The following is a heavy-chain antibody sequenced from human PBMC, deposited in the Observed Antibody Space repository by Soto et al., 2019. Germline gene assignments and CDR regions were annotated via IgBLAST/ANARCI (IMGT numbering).Heavy chain of an antibody. CDR2: SHHSGDT. CDR1: GGPFPNGGYY. D-gene: IGHD3-16*01. V-gene: IGHV4-31*03. J-gene: IGHJ4*02. Sequence: QVELQESGPGLVKPSQTLSLTCTVTGGPFPNGGYYWSWIRQGPGKGLEWIGYSHHSGDTSYNPSLRSRVTISTDTSKTQFSLRLRSVTSADTAVYYCARGDSQVSSVFDYWGQGMLVTVSS. CDR3: ARGDSQVSSVFDY.